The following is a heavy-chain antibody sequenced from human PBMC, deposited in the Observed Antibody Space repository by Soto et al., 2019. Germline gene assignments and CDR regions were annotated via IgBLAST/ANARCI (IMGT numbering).Heavy chain of an antibody. D-gene: IGHD1-26*01. Sequence: QVQLVESGGGVVQPGRSLRLSCAASRFSFSTYAIHWVRQAPGKGLEWVAGISYDGGNEYYAASVKGRFTISRDNSQSTLYLNMNSLGPDDTAVYYCARDRSGSHEIDDSLDIWGRGTMVTVSS. CDR2: ISYDGGNE. J-gene: IGHJ3*02. CDR3: ARDRSGSHEIDDSLDI. V-gene: IGHV3-30-3*01. CDR1: RFSFSTYA.